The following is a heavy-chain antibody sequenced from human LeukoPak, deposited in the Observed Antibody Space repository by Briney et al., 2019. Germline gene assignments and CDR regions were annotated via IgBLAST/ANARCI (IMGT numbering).Heavy chain of an antibody. D-gene: IGHD2-15*01. CDR2: IIPILGTA. Sequence: GASVKVSCKASGGTFSSYAISWVRQAPGQGLEWMGGIIPILGTANYAQKFQGRVTITADESTSTAYMELSSLRSEDTAVYYCARDRVAGGAFDIWGQGTMVTVSS. V-gene: IGHV1-69*13. CDR3: ARDRVAGGAFDI. CDR1: GGTFSSYA. J-gene: IGHJ3*02.